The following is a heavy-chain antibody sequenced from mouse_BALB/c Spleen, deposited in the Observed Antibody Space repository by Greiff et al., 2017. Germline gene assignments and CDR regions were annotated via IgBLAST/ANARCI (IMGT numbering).Heavy chain of an antibody. V-gene: IGHV1-7*01. CDR1: GYTFTSYW. CDR3: GEGEPAWFAY. J-gene: IGHJ3*01. Sequence: VKLLESGAELAKPGASVKMSCKASGYTFTSYWMHWVKQRPGQGLEWIGYINPSTGYTEYNQKFKDKATLTADKSSSTAYMQLSSLTSEDSAVYYCGEGEPAWFAYWGQGTLVTVSA. CDR2: INPSTGYT.